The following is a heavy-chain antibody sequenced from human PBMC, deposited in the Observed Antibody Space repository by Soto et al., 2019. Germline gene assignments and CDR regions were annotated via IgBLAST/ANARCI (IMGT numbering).Heavy chain of an antibody. CDR3: ARSDGYSSGLDY. J-gene: IGHJ4*02. Sequence: SVKVSCKASGGTFSSYTISWVRQAPGQGLEWMGRIIPILGIANYAQKFQGRVTITADKSTSTAYMELSSLRSEDTAVYYCARSDGYSSGLDYWGQGTLVTVSS. V-gene: IGHV1-69*02. CDR2: IIPILGIA. D-gene: IGHD6-19*01. CDR1: GGTFSSYT.